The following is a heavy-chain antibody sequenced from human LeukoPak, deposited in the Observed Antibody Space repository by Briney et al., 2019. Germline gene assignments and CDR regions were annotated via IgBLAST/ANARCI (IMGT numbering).Heavy chain of an antibody. J-gene: IGHJ3*02. V-gene: IGHV3-30*18. Sequence: GGSLRLSCAASGFTFSSYALHWVRQAPGKGLEWVAVISYDGSVKFYADSVKGRFTISRDNSKNTLYLQMNSLRAEDTSVYYCAKVGCSGGNCYAAFDIWGQGTMVTVSS. CDR1: GFTFSSYA. D-gene: IGHD2-15*01. CDR2: ISYDGSVK. CDR3: AKVGCSGGNCYAAFDI.